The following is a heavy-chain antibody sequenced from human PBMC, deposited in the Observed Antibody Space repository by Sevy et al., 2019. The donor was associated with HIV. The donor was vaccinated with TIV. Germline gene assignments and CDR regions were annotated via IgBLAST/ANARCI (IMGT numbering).Heavy chain of an antibody. J-gene: IGHJ6*02. Sequence: GGSLRLSCAASGFTFSSYNMNWVRQAPGKGLEWVSSISCSSNYIYYADSMKGRFTISRDNTKNSLYLQMNSLRAEDTAVYYCARVVAYCSGGSCFPGYYYGMDVWGQGTTVTVSS. CDR2: ISCSSNYI. D-gene: IGHD2-15*01. V-gene: IGHV3-21*01. CDR3: ARVVAYCSGGSCFPGYYYGMDV. CDR1: GFTFSSYN.